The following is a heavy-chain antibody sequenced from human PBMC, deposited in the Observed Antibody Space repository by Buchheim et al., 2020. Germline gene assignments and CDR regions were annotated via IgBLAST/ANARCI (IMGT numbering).Heavy chain of an antibody. J-gene: IGHJ1*01. CDR1: GFTFSSYG. Sequence: QVQLVESGGGVVQPGRSLRLSCAASGFTFSSYGMHWVRQAPGKGLEWVAVISYDGSNKYYADSVKGRFTISRDNSKNTLYLQMNSLRAEDTAVYYCTELVTTVTLGEYFQHWGQGTL. CDR3: TELVTTVTLGEYFQH. CDR2: ISYDGSNK. V-gene: IGHV3-30*03. D-gene: IGHD4-17*01.